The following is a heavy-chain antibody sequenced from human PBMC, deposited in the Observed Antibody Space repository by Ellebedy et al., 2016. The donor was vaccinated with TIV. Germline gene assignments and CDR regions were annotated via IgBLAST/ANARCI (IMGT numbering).Heavy chain of an antibody. CDR3: AVGYCTGTSCYQYGY. Sequence: ASVKVSCKASGYTVANYGFSWVRQAPGQGLEWMGWISVNSGNTNYAQKFQGRVTMTTDTSTTTGYMELRSLRFDDTALYYCAVGYCTGTSCYQYGYWGQGTLLTVSS. D-gene: IGHD2-8*02. J-gene: IGHJ4*02. V-gene: IGHV1-18*04. CDR2: ISVNSGNT. CDR1: GYTVANYG.